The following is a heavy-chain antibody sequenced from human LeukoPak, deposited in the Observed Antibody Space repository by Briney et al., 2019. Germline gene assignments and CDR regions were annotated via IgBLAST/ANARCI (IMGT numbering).Heavy chain of an antibody. V-gene: IGHV4-59*01. CDR3: ARVEMATRRPYYFDY. Sequence: SETLSLTCTVSGGSISSYYWSWIRQPPGEGLEWIGYIYYSGTTNYNPSLKSRVTISVDTSKNQFSLNLSSVTAADTAVYYCARVEMATRRPYYFDYWGQGTLVTVSS. D-gene: IGHD5-24*01. CDR2: IYYSGTT. J-gene: IGHJ4*02. CDR1: GGSISSYY.